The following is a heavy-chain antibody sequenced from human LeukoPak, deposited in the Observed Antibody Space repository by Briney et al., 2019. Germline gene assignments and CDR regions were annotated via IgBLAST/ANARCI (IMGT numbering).Heavy chain of an antibody. J-gene: IGHJ4*02. CDR1: GDSVSSNSVA. Sequence: TLSLTCAISGDSVSSNSVAWNWIRQSPSRGLEWLGRTYYRSKWYNDYAVSVKSRITINADTSKNQFSLKLSSVTAADTAEYYCARDSALSNYFDYWGQGTLVTVSS. CDR3: ARDSALSNYFDY. D-gene: IGHD2-2*01. CDR2: TYYRSKWYN. V-gene: IGHV6-1*01.